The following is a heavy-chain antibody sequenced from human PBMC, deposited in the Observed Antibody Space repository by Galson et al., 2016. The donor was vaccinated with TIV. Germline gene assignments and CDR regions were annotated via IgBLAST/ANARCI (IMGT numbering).Heavy chain of an antibody. Sequence: ASGFTFGSYGMHWVRQAPGKGLDWVALISYDRSNKDYADSVKGRFTISRDNSKNTLYLQMNSLRAEDTAVYYCARDSSGYFSFDCWGQGTLVTVSS. D-gene: IGHD3-22*01. CDR2: ISYDRSNK. J-gene: IGHJ4*02. CDR3: ARDSSGYFSFDC. V-gene: IGHV3-30*03. CDR1: GFTFGSYG.